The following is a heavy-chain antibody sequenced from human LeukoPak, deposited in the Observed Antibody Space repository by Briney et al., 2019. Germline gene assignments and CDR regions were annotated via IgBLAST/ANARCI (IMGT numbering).Heavy chain of an antibody. CDR1: GDSVSSNSAA. J-gene: IGHJ6*03. Sequence: SQTLSLTCAISGDSVSSNSAAWHWTRHSPSRGLEWLGRTYYRFKWYNDYAVSVKSRIPINPDTSTNQFSLQLNSVTPEDTAVYYCARDLKLRGDYYYYMDVWGKGTTVTVSS. CDR2: TYYRFKWYN. CDR3: ARDLKLRGDYYYYMDV. V-gene: IGHV6-1*01. D-gene: IGHD2-15*01.